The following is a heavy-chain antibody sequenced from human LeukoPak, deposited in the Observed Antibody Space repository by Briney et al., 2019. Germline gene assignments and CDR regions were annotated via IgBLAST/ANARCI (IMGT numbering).Heavy chain of an antibody. V-gene: IGHV3-21*01. CDR2: ISSSTTYI. Sequence: TGGSLRLSCAASGFTFNTYSMNWVRQAPGRGLEWVSSISSSTTYIYYADSVKGRFTISRDNAKNSMYLQMNSLRAEDTAVYYCVRGALVRGVIRYFDYWGQGSLVTVSS. J-gene: IGHJ4*02. CDR1: GFTFNTYS. D-gene: IGHD3-10*01. CDR3: VRGALVRGVIRYFDY.